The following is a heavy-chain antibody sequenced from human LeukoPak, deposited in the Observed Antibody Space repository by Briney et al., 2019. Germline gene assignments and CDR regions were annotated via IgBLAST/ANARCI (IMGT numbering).Heavy chain of an antibody. Sequence: TSETLSLTCTVSGGSISSSSYYWGWIRQPPGKGLEWIGSIYYSGSTYYNPSLKSRVTISVDTSKNQFSLKLSSVTAADTAVYYCARGNISPIVGAPNDAFDIWGQGTMVTVSS. CDR1: GGSISSSSYY. V-gene: IGHV4-39*07. D-gene: IGHD1-26*01. CDR2: IYYSGST. J-gene: IGHJ3*02. CDR3: ARGNISPIVGAPNDAFDI.